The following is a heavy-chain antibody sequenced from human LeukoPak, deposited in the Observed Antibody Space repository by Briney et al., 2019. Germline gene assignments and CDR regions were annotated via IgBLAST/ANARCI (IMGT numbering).Heavy chain of an antibody. CDR1: GFSFSTDA. V-gene: IGHV3-30-3*01. J-gene: IGHJ4*02. D-gene: IGHD2-8*01. CDR3: ARGYCTNGVCSTFEY. CDR2: ISYDGSNK. Sequence: GGSLRLSCAASGFSFSTDAMHWVRQAPGQGLEWVAVISYDGSNKYYADSVTGRFIISRDTSKNTLYLQMNSLRAEDTAVYYCARGYCTNGVCSTFEYWGQGTLVTVSS.